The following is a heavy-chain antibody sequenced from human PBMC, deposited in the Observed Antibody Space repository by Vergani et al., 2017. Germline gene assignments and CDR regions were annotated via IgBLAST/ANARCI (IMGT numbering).Heavy chain of an antibody. V-gene: IGHV4-34*01. D-gene: IGHD4-17*01. Sequence: QVQLQQWGAGLLKPSETLSLTCAVYGGSFSGYYWSWIRQPPGKGLEWIGSIYYSGSTYYNPSLKSRVTISVDTSKNQFSLKLSSVTAADTAVYYCARDYGDYGGAFDIWGQGTMVTVSS. CDR1: GGSFSGYY. J-gene: IGHJ3*02. CDR2: IYYSGST. CDR3: ARDYGDYGGAFDI.